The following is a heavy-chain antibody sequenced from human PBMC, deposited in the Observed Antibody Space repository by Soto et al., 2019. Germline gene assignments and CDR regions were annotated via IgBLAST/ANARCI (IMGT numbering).Heavy chain of an antibody. CDR2: INLRGST. V-gene: IGHV4-34*01. CDR3: ARYTGIQYGMDV. Sequence: QVQLQQWGAGLLKPSETLSLTCAVYGGSFSGYYWSWIRQPPGRGLEWIGEINLRGSTNYNPSLKSRVTISVDTSKNQFSLKLSSVTAADTAVYYCARYTGIQYGMDVWGQGTTVTVSS. CDR1: GGSFSGYY. D-gene: IGHD5-18*01. J-gene: IGHJ6*02.